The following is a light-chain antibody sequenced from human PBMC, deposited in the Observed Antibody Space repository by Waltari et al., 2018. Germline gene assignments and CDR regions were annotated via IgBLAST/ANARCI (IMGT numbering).Light chain of an antibody. CDR2: DVT. V-gene: IGLV2-11*01. J-gene: IGLJ3*02. CDR1: SSDVGGYNY. CDR3: SSYAGNYTWM. Sequence: QSALTQPRSVSGSPGSSVTISFTGISSDVGGYNYVSWYQQHPGKVPKIMVYDVTKRPSGVPDRFSGSKSGYTASLTISGLQAEDEADYYCSSYAGNYTWMFGGGTKLTVL.